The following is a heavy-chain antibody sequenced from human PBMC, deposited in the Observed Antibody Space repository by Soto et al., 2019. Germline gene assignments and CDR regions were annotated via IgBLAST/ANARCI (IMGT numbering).Heavy chain of an antibody. CDR1: GFTFSSYS. J-gene: IGHJ3*02. Sequence: PGGSLRLSCAASGFTFSSYSMNWVRQAPGKGLEWVSSISSSSSYIYYADSVKGRFTISRDNAKNSLYLQMNSLRAEDTAVYYCARDNYGSGNDAFDIWGQGTMVTVSS. CDR2: ISSSSSYI. D-gene: IGHD3-10*01. V-gene: IGHV3-21*01. CDR3: ARDNYGSGNDAFDI.